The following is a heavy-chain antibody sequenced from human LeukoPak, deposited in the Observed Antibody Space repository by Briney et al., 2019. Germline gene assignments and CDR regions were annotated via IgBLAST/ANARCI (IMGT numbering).Heavy chain of an antibody. Sequence: PGGSLRLSCAASGITVSSVYLSWVRQAPGKGLEWVSVIYSGGSTFYTDSVRGRFTISRDNSKNTLFLQMTGLRADDTAVYYCATRGNYYVSGTYFGAWGQGTLVTVSS. D-gene: IGHD3-10*01. CDR3: ATRGNYYVSGTYFGA. CDR2: IYSGGST. V-gene: IGHV3-53*01. J-gene: IGHJ4*02. CDR1: GITVSSVY.